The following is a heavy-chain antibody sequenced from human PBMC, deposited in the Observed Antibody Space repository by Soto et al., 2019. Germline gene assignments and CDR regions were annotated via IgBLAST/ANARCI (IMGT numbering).Heavy chain of an antibody. Sequence: ASVKVSCKASGFTFTSSAMQWVRQARGQRLEWIGWIVVGSGNTNYAQKFQERVTITRDMSISTAYMELSSLRSEDTAVYYCAAGFYSSSWYYYYGMDVWGQGTTVTVSS. J-gene: IGHJ6*02. V-gene: IGHV1-58*02. CDR2: IVVGSGNT. D-gene: IGHD6-13*01. CDR3: AAGFYSSSWYYYYGMDV. CDR1: GFTFTSSA.